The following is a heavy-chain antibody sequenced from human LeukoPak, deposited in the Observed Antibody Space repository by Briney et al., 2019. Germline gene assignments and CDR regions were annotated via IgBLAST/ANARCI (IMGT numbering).Heavy chain of an antibody. CDR3: ARGGAARPDY. CDR1: GFTFSSYA. J-gene: IGHJ4*02. V-gene: IGHV3-23*01. D-gene: IGHD6-6*01. Sequence: GGSLRLSCAASGFTFSSYAMSWVREAHGKGLEWVSAISGSGGSTYYADSVKGRFTISRDNAKNSLYLQMNSLRAEDTAVYYCARGGAARPDYWGQGTLVTVSS. CDR2: ISGSGGST.